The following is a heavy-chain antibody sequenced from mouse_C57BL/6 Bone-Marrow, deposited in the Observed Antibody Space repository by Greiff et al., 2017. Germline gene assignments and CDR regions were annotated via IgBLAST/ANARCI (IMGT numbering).Heavy chain of an antibody. CDR3: AREERYGNYFDY. CDR1: GYTFTSYW. Sequence: QVQLKQSGAELVRPGTSVKLSFKASGYTFTSYWMHWVKQRPGQGLAWIGVIDPSDSYTNYNQKFKGKATLTVDTSSSTAYMQRSSLTSEDSAVYYCAREERYGNYFDYWGQGTTLTVSS. D-gene: IGHD2-1*01. CDR2: IDPSDSYT. J-gene: IGHJ2*01. V-gene: IGHV1-59*01.